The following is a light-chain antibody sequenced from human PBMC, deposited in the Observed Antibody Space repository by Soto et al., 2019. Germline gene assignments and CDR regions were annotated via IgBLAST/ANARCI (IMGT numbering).Light chain of an antibody. CDR3: QNYNRAPIT. CDR1: QGISIY. CDR2: GAS. J-gene: IGKJ5*01. V-gene: IGKV1-27*01. Sequence: IQLTQSPSSLSASVGDRVTITCRASQGISIYLAWYQQTPGKVPKHLIYGASKLQSGVPSRFSGGGSGTNFTLTISSLQPEDVGTYYCQNYNRAPITFGQGTRLEI.